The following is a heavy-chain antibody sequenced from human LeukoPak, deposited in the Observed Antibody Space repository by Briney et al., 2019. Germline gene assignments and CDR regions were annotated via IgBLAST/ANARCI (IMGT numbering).Heavy chain of an antibody. V-gene: IGHV4-4*07. D-gene: IGHD3-10*01. Sequence: SETLSLTCTVSGGSISSYYWSWIRQPAGKGLEWIGRIYTSGSTNHNPSLKSRVTMSVDTSKNQFSVKLSSVTAADTAVYYCARAYGSGRQAHYYYYMDVWGKGTTVTISS. J-gene: IGHJ6*03. CDR3: ARAYGSGRQAHYYYYMDV. CDR2: IYTSGST. CDR1: GGSISSYY.